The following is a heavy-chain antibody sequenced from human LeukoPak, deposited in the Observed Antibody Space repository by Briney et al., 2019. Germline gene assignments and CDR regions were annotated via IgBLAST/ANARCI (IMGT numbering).Heavy chain of an antibody. CDR1: GGSFSGYY. Sequence: PSETLSLTCAVYGGSFSGYYWSWIRQPPGKGLEWIGEINHSGSTNYSPSLKSRVTISVDTSKNQFSLKLSSVTAADTAVYYCARAPSSYSGSYSYYFDYWGQGTLVTVSS. D-gene: IGHD1-26*01. CDR3: ARAPSSYSGSYSYYFDY. J-gene: IGHJ4*02. V-gene: IGHV4-34*01. CDR2: INHSGST.